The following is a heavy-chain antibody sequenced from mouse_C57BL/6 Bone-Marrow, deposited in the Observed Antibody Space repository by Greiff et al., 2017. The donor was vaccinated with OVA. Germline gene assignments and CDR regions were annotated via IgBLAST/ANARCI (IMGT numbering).Heavy chain of an antibody. CDR2: ISDGGSYT. CDR3: ARGWLLRYFDY. D-gene: IGHD2-3*01. Sequence: EVKLEESGGGLVKPGGSLKLSCAASGITFSSYAMSWVRQTPEKRLEWVATISDGGSYTYYPDNVKGRFTISRDNAKNNLYLQMSHLKSEDTAMYYCARGWLLRYFDYWGQGTTLTVSS. J-gene: IGHJ2*01. CDR1: GITFSSYA. V-gene: IGHV5-4*03.